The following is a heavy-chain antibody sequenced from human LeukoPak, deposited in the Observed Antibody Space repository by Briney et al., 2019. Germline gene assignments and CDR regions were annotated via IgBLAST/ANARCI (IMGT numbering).Heavy chain of an antibody. D-gene: IGHD3-3*01. J-gene: IGHJ4*02. CDR3: ARDPITIFGVVDY. CDR2: ISSSGSTI. Sequence: GGSLRLSCVASGFIFGDYWMRWVRQAPGKGLEWVSYISSSGSTIYYADSVKGRFTISRDNAKNSLYLQMNSLRAEDTAVYYCARDPITIFGVVDYWGQGTLVTVSS. CDR1: GFIFGDYW. V-gene: IGHV3-11*01.